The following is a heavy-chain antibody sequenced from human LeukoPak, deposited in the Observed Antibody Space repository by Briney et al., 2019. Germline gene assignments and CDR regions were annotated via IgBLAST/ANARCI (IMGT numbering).Heavy chain of an antibody. J-gene: IGHJ4*02. CDR1: GFTFSSYS. CDR2: ISSSSSYI. V-gene: IGHV3-21*01. CDR3: ARAFTYNFWGPLDF. Sequence: GGSLRLSCAASGFTFSSYSMNWVRQAPGKGLEWVSSISSSSSYIYYADSVKGRFTISRDNAKNSLYLQMNSLRAEDTAVYYCARAFTYNFWGPLDFWGQGTLVTVSS. D-gene: IGHD3-3*01.